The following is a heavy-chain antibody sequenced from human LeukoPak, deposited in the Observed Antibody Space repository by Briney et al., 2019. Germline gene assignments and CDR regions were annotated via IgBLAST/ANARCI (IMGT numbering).Heavy chain of an antibody. D-gene: IGHD3-3*01. V-gene: IGHV4-38-2*01. Sequence: PSETLSLTCAVSGYSISSGYYWGWIRQPPGKGLEWIGSIYTSGSTNYNPSLKSRLTMSVDTSKNQFSLKLSSVTAADTAVYYCAITYYDFWSGYFEYMDVWGKGTTVTVSS. CDR1: GYSISSGYY. CDR2: IYTSGST. CDR3: AITYYDFWSGYFEYMDV. J-gene: IGHJ6*03.